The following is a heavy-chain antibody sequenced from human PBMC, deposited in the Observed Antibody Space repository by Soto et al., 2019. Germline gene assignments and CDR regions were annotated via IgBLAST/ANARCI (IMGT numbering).Heavy chain of an antibody. J-gene: IGHJ5*02. CDR1: GYSFTSYY. Sequence: GXSVKVSCKASGYSFTSYYMHWVRQAPGQGLEWMGIINPSGGSTSYAQKFQGRVTMTRDTSTSTVYMELSSLRSEDTAVYYCARDSQPDNWFDPWGQGTLVTVSS. V-gene: IGHV1-46*01. CDR3: ARDSQPDNWFDP. CDR2: INPSGGST.